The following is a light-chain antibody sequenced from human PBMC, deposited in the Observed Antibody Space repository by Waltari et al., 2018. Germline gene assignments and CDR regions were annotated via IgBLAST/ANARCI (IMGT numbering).Light chain of an antibody. CDR3: CSYAGSYTFLVV. J-gene: IGLJ2*01. V-gene: IGLV2-11*01. Sequence: QSALTQPRSVSGPPGQSVTISCTGTSSDVGGYNYVSWYPQHPGKAPKLMIYDVSKRPSGVPDRFSGSKSGNTASLTISGLQAEDEADYYCCSYAGSYTFLVVFGGGTKLTVL. CDR2: DVS. CDR1: SSDVGGYNY.